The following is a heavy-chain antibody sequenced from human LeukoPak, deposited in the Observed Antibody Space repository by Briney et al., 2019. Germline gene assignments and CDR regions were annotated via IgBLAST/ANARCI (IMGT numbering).Heavy chain of an antibody. D-gene: IGHD3-10*01. CDR1: GGSTSINY. CDR2: IYTSGST. J-gene: IGHJ4*02. V-gene: IGHV4-4*09. Sequence: SETLSRNSTVSGGSTSINYWTWMRQRPGNGLEWIGYIYTSGSTNYNPSHKSRVTISVDTSKKQFTLKLSSMTAADTAVYYCAGPRFGGFLWQYDYWGQGALVTVSS. CDR3: AGPRFGGFLWQYDY.